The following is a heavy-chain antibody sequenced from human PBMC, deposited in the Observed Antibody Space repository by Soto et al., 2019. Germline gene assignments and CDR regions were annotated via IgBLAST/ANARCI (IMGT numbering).Heavy chain of an antibody. Sequence: GASVKVSCKASGYTFTGYYMHWVRQAPGQGLEWMGRIIPILGIANYAQKFQGRVTITADKSTSTAYMELSSLRSEDTAVYYCTTSGVAAFDIWGQGTMVTVSS. J-gene: IGHJ3*02. CDR2: IIPILGIA. V-gene: IGHV1-69*02. D-gene: IGHD3-3*01. CDR3: TTSGVAAFDI. CDR1: GYTFTGYY.